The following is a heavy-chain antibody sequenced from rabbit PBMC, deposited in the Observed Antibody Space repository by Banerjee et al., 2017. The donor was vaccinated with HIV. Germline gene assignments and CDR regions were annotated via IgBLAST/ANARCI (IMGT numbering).Heavy chain of an antibody. J-gene: IGHJ4*01. Sequence: QEQLVESGGGLVQPEGSLTLTCTTSGFSFSSSYYMCWVRQAPGKGLEWIGCIYTGYSSSTYYASWAKGRFTISKTSSTTVTLQMTSLTAADTATYFCARDRVGDGAGYFNLWGPGTLVTVS. D-gene: IGHD2-1*01. V-gene: IGHV1S45*01. CDR2: IYTGYSSST. CDR1: GFSFSSSYY. CDR3: ARDRVGDGAGYFNL.